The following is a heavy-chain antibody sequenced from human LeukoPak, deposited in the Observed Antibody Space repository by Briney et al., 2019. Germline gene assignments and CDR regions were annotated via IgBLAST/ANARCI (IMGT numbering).Heavy chain of an antibody. CDR3: ARDRPDFWSGYYTDFDY. CDR1: GFTFSSYS. D-gene: IGHD3-3*01. V-gene: IGHV3-48*01. CDR2: ISSSSSTI. J-gene: IGHJ4*02. Sequence: GGSLRLSCAASGFTFSSYSMNWVHQAPGKGLEWVSYISSSSSTIYYADSVKGRFTISRDNAKNSLYLQMNSLRAEDTAVYYCARDRPDFWSGYYTDFDYWGQGTLVTVSS.